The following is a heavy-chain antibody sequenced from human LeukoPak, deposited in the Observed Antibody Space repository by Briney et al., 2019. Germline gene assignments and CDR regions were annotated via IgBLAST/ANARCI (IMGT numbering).Heavy chain of an antibody. CDR3: ARDFPSGDAFDI. Sequence: PGGSLRLSCAASGFTFDDYAMEWVRQAPGKGLVWVSRINSDGSSTSYADSVKGRFTISRDNAKNTLYLQMNSLRAEDTAVYYCARDFPSGDAFDIWGQGTMVTVSS. V-gene: IGHV3-74*01. CDR2: INSDGSST. CDR1: GFTFDDYA. J-gene: IGHJ3*02. D-gene: IGHD6-19*01.